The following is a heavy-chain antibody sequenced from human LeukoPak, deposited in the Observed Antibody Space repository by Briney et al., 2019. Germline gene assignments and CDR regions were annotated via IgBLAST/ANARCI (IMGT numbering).Heavy chain of an antibody. J-gene: IGHJ4*02. CDR3: ARVRGEDEHSSGWYLDY. CDR1: GFTFSDYY. V-gene: IGHV3-33*08. CDR2: IWFDGTNK. Sequence: SGGSLRLSCAASGFTFSDYYMSWIRQAPGKGLEWVAVIWFDGTNKYYADSVKGRFIISRDNSKNTLFLQMNSLRAEDTALYYCARVRGEDEHSSGWYLDYWGQGTLVTVSS. D-gene: IGHD6-19*01.